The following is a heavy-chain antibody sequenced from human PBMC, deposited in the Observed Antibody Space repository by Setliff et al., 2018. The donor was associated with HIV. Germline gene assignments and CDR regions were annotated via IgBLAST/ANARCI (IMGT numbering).Heavy chain of an antibody. J-gene: IGHJ4*02. CDR1: GFTFSSYS. CDR2: ISSSSSYI. Sequence: GGSLRLSCAASGFTFSSYSMNWVRQAQGKGLEWVPSISSSSSYIYYADSVKGRFTISRDNAKNSLYLQMNSLRAEDTAVYYCAKSPPDYDILTGWHEYFDYWGQGTLVSV. CDR3: AKSPPDYDILTGWHEYFDY. D-gene: IGHD3-9*01. V-gene: IGHV3-21*01.